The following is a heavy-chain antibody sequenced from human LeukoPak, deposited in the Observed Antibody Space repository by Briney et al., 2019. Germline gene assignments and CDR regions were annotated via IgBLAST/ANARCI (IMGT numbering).Heavy chain of an antibody. CDR2: IYYSGST. J-gene: IGHJ3*02. V-gene: IGHV4-59*01. D-gene: IGHD6-13*01. CDR1: GGSISSYY. CDR3: ARAPYSSSWFWVDAFDI. Sequence: PSETLSLTCTVYGGSISSYYWSWIRQPPGKGLEWIGYIYYSGSTNYNPSLKSRVTISVDTSKNQFSLKLSSVTAADTAVYYCARAPYSSSWFWVDAFDIWGKGTMVTVSS.